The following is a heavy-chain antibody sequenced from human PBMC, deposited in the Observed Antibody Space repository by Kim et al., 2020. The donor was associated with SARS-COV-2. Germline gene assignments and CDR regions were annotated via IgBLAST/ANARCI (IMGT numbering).Heavy chain of an antibody. V-gene: IGHV1-46*01. D-gene: IGHD3-9*01. CDR2: INPSGGST. Sequence: ASVKVSCKASGYTFTSYYMHWVRQAPGQGLEWMGIINPSGGSTSYAQKFQGRVTMTRDTSTSTVYMELSSLRSEDTAVYYCARVKQGGLRYFDWLLSAFDPWGQGTLVTVSS. CDR1: GYTFTSYY. J-gene: IGHJ5*02. CDR3: ARVKQGGLRYFDWLLSAFDP.